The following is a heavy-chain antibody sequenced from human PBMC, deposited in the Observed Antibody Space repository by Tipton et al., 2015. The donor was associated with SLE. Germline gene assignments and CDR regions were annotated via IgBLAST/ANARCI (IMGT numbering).Heavy chain of an antibody. V-gene: IGHV3-30*04. Sequence: LRLSCAASGFTFSSYAMHWVRQAPGKGLEWVAVISYDGSNKYYADSVKGRFTISRDNSKNTLYLQMNSLRAEDTAVYYCARAARRRYYYYYMDVWGKGTTVTVSS. D-gene: IGHD6-6*01. CDR1: GFTFSSYA. J-gene: IGHJ6*03. CDR2: ISYDGSNK. CDR3: ARAARRRYYYYYMDV.